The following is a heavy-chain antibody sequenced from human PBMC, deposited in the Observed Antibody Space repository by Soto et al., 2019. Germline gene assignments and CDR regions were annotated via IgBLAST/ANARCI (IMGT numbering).Heavy chain of an antibody. D-gene: IGHD2-8*01. J-gene: IGHJ4*02. CDR1: GYTFTSYG. Sequence: ASVKVSCKASGYTFTSYGISWVRQAPGQGLEWMGWISAYNSNTHYAQSLLGRVTVTRDTSTSTAYMELRSLRSDDTAVYYCARTGGDCTQGVCYDYWGQGTLVTVSS. CDR2: ISAYNSNT. CDR3: ARTGGDCTQGVCYDY. V-gene: IGHV1-18*01.